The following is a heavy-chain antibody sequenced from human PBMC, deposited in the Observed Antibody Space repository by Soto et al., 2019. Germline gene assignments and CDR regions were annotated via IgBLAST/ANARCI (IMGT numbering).Heavy chain of an antibody. CDR3: AKDGYCTATSCFAGGEFDY. J-gene: IGHJ4*02. Sequence: EVQLSESGGGLVQPGGSLRLSCAASGFTFSNYAMSWVRQAPGKGLEWISAISGSGDYTYYEDSVKGRFIVSRDNSKSTLYLQMNNLRAEDSATYYCAKDGYCTATSCFAGGEFDYWGQGTQATVSS. V-gene: IGHV3-23*01. CDR1: GFTFSNYA. D-gene: IGHD2-2*01. CDR2: ISGSGDYT.